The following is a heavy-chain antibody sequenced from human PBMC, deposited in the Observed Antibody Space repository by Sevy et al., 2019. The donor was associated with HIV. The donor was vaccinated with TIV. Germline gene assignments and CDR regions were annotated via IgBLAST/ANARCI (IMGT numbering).Heavy chain of an antibody. J-gene: IGHJ6*02. D-gene: IGHD5-18*01. Sequence: GGSLRLSCAASGFTFSSYGMHWVRQAPGKGLEWVAVISYDGSNKYYADSVKGRFTISRDNSKNTLYLQMNSLRAEDTAVYYGAKIGSGGTWIQLWLNYYYYGMDVWGQGTTVTVSS. CDR1: GFTFSSYG. CDR2: ISYDGSNK. CDR3: AKIGSGGTWIQLWLNYYYYGMDV. V-gene: IGHV3-30*18.